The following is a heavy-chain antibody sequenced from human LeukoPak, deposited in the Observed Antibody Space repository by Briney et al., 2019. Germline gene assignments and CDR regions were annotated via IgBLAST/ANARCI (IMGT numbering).Heavy chain of an antibody. CDR3: ARTEYSSRGGYFDY. CDR1: GGSISSGGYY. CDR2: IYHSGST. J-gene: IGHJ4*02. V-gene: IGHV4-30-2*01. D-gene: IGHD6-6*01. Sequence: SETLSLTCTVSGGSISSGGYYWSWIRQPPGKGLEWIGYIYHSGSTYYNPSLKSRVTISVDRSKNQFSLKLSSVTAADTAVYYCARTEYSSRGGYFDYWGQGTLVTVSS.